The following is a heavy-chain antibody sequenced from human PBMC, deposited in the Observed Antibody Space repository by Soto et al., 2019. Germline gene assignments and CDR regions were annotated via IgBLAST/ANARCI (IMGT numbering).Heavy chain of an antibody. CDR1: GYTFTNHG. CDR2: INPYNANT. D-gene: IGHD3-16*01. Sequence: ASVKVSCKPSGYTFTNHGINWVRQAPGQGPEWMGWINPYNANTNYAQKLQGRVTMTTDTSTSTAYMDLRSLTSDDTAVYYCARDRVAGIWGDAFDIWGQGTMVTVSS. J-gene: IGHJ3*02. V-gene: IGHV1-18*04. CDR3: ARDRVAGIWGDAFDI.